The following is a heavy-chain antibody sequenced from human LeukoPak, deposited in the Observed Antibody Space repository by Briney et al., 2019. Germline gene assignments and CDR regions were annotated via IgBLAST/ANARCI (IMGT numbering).Heavy chain of an antibody. CDR3: AKSGGVTTTLGY. V-gene: IGHV3-21*01. CDR1: GFTFSSYS. D-gene: IGHD4-17*01. J-gene: IGHJ4*02. CDR2: ISGSSSYI. Sequence: GGSLRLSCAASGFTFSSYSMNWVRQAPGKGLEWVSFISGSSSYIYYADSVKGRFTMSRDNAKNSLYLQMNSLGAEDTAVYYCAKSGGVTTTLGYWGQGTLVTVSS.